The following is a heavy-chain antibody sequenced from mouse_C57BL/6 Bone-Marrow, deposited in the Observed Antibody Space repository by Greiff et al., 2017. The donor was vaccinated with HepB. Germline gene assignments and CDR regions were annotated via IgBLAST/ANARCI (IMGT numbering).Heavy chain of an antibody. V-gene: IGHV1-64*01. Sequence: QVQLQQPGAELVKPGASVKLSCKASGYTFTSYWMHWVKQRPGQGLEWIGMINPKSGSTNYNEKFKSKATLTVDNSSSTDYMQHSSLTSEDSAVYYCAREKGDFWGPGTLVTVSA. J-gene: IGHJ3*01. CDR2: INPKSGST. CDR3: AREKGDF. CDR1: GYTFTSYW.